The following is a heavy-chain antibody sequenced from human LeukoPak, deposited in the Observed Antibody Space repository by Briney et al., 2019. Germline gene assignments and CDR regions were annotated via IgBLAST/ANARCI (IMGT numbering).Heavy chain of an antibody. CDR3: ATVFDF. CDR2: IDDVGGGT. D-gene: IGHD2-21*02. J-gene: IGHJ5*01. Sequence: GGSLRLSCAVSGFTLSSNWMHWVRQVPGKGLEWVSRIDDVGGGTSYADSVKGRFTISRDDAKNTVYLQMNSLRAEDTAVYYCATVFDFWGQGTLVTVSS. CDR1: GFTLSSNW. V-gene: IGHV3-74*01.